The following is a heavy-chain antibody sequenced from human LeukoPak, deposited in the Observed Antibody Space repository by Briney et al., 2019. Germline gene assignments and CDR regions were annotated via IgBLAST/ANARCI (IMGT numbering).Heavy chain of an antibody. CDR1: GGSISNYY. V-gene: IGHV4-4*07. J-gene: IGHJ4*02. CDR2: IYTTGRT. Sequence: SETLSLACTVSGGSISNYYWNWIRQSAGKGLELIGRIYTTGRTNYNPSLKSRVTMSVDTSNNQFSLKLSSVTAADTAVYYCARHESYYDSSGYFGYWGQGTLVTVSS. D-gene: IGHD3-22*01. CDR3: ARHESYYDSSGYFGY.